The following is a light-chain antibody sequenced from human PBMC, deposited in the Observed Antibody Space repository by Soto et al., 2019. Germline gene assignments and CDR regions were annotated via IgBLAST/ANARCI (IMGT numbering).Light chain of an antibody. CDR2: KVS. CDR3: MQGGHWPLT. Sequence: DIVMTQSPVSLPVTLGQPASISCRSSQSLAYRDGSTCLTWFQQRPGQSPRRLIYKVSNRDSGVPDRFSGSGSGTDFTLRISRVEAEDVAVYYCMQGGHWPLTFGGGTKVEI. V-gene: IGKV2-30*01. CDR1: QSLAYRDGSTC. J-gene: IGKJ4*01.